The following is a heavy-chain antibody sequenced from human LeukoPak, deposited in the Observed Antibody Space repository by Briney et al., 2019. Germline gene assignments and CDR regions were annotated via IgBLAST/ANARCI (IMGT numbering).Heavy chain of an antibody. V-gene: IGHV3-64*01. Sequence: GGSLRLSCAASGFTFSSYAMHWVRQAPGKGLEYVSAISSNGGSTYYANSVKGRFTISRDNSKNTLYLQMGSLRAEDMAVYYCARGMLEMATQFDYWGQGTLVTVSS. D-gene: IGHD5-24*01. CDR1: GFTFSSYA. J-gene: IGHJ4*02. CDR3: ARGMLEMATQFDY. CDR2: ISSNGGST.